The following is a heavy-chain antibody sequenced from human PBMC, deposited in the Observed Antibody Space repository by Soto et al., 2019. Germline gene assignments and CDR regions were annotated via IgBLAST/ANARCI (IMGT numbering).Heavy chain of an antibody. CDR3: AKVQFFYFDF. D-gene: IGHD3-3*01. J-gene: IGHJ4*02. V-gene: IGHV3-23*01. CDR1: GFTFSSYA. Sequence: VGSLRLSCAASGFTFSSYAMSWVRQAPGKGLEWVSAISGSGGSTYYADSVKGRFTISRDNSNNTLYLQMNSLRAEDTALYYCAKVQFFYFDFWGQGTRVTVSS. CDR2: ISGSGGST.